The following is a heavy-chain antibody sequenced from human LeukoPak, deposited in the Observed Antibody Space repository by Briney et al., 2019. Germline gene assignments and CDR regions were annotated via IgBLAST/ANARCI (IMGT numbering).Heavy chain of an antibody. V-gene: IGHV3-9*01. J-gene: IGHJ6*02. CDR2: ISWNSGSI. CDR1: GFTFSSYA. D-gene: IGHD3-9*01. Sequence: PGGSLRLSCAASGFTFSSYAMSWVRQAPGKGLEWASGISWNSGSIGYADSVKGRFTISRDNAKNSLYLQMNSLRAEDTALYYCAKGPRYFDWFHPPYYYYGMDVWGQGTTVTVSS. CDR3: AKGPRYFDWFHPPYYYYGMDV.